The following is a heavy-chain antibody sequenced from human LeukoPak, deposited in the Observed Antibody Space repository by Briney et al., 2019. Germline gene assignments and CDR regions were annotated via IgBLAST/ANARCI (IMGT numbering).Heavy chain of an antibody. CDR3: AREGLYDAFDI. CDR1: GFTFSSYS. Sequence: GGSLRLSCAASGFTFSSYSMNWVCQAPGKGLEWVSSISSSSSYIYYADSVKGRFTISRDNAKNSLYLQMNSLRAEDTAVYYCAREGLYDAFDIWGQGTMVTVSS. J-gene: IGHJ3*02. CDR2: ISSSSSYI. V-gene: IGHV3-21*01.